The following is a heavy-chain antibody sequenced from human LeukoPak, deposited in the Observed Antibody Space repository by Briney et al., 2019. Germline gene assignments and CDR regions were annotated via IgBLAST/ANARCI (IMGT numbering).Heavy chain of an antibody. Sequence: ASVKVSCKASGYTFTSYYMHWVRQAPGQGLEWMGIINPSGGSTSYAQKFQGRVTMTRDMSTSTVYMELSSLRSEDTAVYYCARDPMVRGVIIKGYYYYYMDVWGKGTTVTISS. CDR3: ARDPMVRGVIIKGYYYYYMDV. CDR2: INPSGGST. D-gene: IGHD3-10*01. J-gene: IGHJ6*03. V-gene: IGHV1-46*01. CDR1: GYTFTSYY.